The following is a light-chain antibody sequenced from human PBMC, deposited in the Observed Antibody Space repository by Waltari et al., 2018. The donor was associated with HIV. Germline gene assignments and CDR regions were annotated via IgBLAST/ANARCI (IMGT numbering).Light chain of an antibody. Sequence: QSVLTQPPSVSAAPGQRVTISCSGSSSNIGNNNVSVYQHLPGAAPKLLLYANNNRPSGIPDRFSGSKSGTSATLVITGLQTGDEADYYCGTWDSSLSAVFGGGTKLTVL. CDR1: SSNIGNNN. CDR3: GTWDSSLSAV. CDR2: ANN. J-gene: IGLJ3*02. V-gene: IGLV1-51*01.